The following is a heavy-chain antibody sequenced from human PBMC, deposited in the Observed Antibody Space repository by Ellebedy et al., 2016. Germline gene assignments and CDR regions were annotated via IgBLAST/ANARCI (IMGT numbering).Heavy chain of an antibody. V-gene: IGHV1-18*01. CDR2: ISAYNGNT. Sequence: ASVKVSXXASGYTFTSYGISWVRQAPGQGLEWMGWISAYNGNTNYAQKLQGRVTMTTDTSTSTAYMELRSLRSDDTAVYYCARDVSDIVVVPAAIVDNWFNPWGQGTLVTVSS. CDR1: GYTFTSYG. CDR3: ARDVSDIVVVPAAIVDNWFNP. J-gene: IGHJ5*02. D-gene: IGHD2-2*02.